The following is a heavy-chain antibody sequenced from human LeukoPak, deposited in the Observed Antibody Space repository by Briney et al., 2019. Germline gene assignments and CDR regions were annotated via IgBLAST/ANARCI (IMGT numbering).Heavy chain of an antibody. CDR3: ASDIVLMVYAFDY. CDR2: ISYDGSNK. J-gene: IGHJ4*02. V-gene: IGHV3-30-3*01. D-gene: IGHD2-8*01. Sequence: GGSLRLSCAASGFTFSSYAMHWVRQAPGKGLEWVAVISYDGSNKYYADSVKGRFTISRDNSKNTLYLQMNSLRAEDTAVYYCASDIVLMVYAFDYWGQGTLVTVSS. CDR1: GFTFSSYA.